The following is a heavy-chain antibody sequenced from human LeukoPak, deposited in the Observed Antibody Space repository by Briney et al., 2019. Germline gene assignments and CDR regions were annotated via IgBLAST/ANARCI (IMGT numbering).Heavy chain of an antibody. V-gene: IGHV4-59*12. D-gene: IGHD6-6*01. CDR1: GGSIGSYY. J-gene: IGHJ5*02. Sequence: PSEALSLTCAVSGGSIGSYYWSWLRQPPGRGLEWIGYIYYSGTTNYNPSLKSRVTISVDTSKNQFSLKLSSVTAADTAVYYCARRVVKQARRYWFDPWGQGTLVTVSS. CDR3: ARRVVKQARRYWFDP. CDR2: IYYSGTT.